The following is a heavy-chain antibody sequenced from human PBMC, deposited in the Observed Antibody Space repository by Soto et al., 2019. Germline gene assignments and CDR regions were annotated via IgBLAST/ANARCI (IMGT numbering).Heavy chain of an antibody. V-gene: IGHV3-33*01. Sequence: HPGGSLRLSCAASGFTFSSYGMHWVSQAPGKGLEWVAVIWYDGSNKYYADSVKGRFTISRDNSKNTLYLQMNSLRAEDTAVYYCARAPYYYGSGSYANFDYWGQGTLVTVSS. D-gene: IGHD3-10*01. J-gene: IGHJ4*02. CDR2: IWYDGSNK. CDR3: ARAPYYYGSGSYANFDY. CDR1: GFTFSSYG.